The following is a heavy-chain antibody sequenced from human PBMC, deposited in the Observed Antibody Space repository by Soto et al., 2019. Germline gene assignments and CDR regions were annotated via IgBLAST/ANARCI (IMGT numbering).Heavy chain of an antibody. CDR3: ASGDLVGANYYYYGMDV. J-gene: IGHJ6*02. Sequence: SVKVSCKASGGTFSSYAISWVRQAPGQGLEWMGGIIPIFGTANYAQKFQGRVTITADESTSTAYMELSSLRSEDTAVYYCASGDLVGANYYYYGMDVWGQGNTVTVSS. CDR1: GGTFSSYA. D-gene: IGHD1-26*01. V-gene: IGHV1-69*13. CDR2: IIPIFGTA.